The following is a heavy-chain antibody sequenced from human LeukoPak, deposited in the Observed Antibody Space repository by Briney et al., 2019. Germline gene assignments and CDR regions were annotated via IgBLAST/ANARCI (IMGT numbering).Heavy chain of an antibody. V-gene: IGHV3-49*04. D-gene: IGHD3-10*02. CDR1: GFSFGDYA. CDR3: AELGITMIGGV. J-gene: IGHJ6*04. CDR2: IRSKAYGGTT. Sequence: GGSLRLSCIASGFSFGDYAMSWVRQAPGKGLEWVGFIRSKAYGGTTEYAASVQGRFTISRDDSKSIAYLQMNSLRAEDTAVYYCAELGITMIGGVWGKGTTVTISS.